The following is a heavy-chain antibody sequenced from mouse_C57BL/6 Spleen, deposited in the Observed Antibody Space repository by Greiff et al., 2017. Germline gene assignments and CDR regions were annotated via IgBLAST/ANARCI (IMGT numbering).Heavy chain of an antibody. J-gene: IGHJ2*01. Sequence: VQLQQSGAELVKPGASVKLSCKASGYTFTTYPMAWMKQNHGKSLAWIGNFHPYNDDTKYNEKFKGKATLTVENSSSTAYLELSRVTSDDSAVFYYARRSFDDLDYWGQGTTLTVSS. CDR1: GYTFTTYP. V-gene: IGHV1-47*01. CDR3: ARRSFDDLDY. CDR2: FHPYNDDT.